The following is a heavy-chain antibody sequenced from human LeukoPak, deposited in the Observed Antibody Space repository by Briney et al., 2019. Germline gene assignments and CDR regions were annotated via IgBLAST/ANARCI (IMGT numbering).Heavy chain of an antibody. J-gene: IGHJ4*02. CDR2: INHSGST. D-gene: IGHD2-21*02. Sequence: SETLSLTCAVYGGSFSGYYWSWIRQPPGKGLEWIGEINHSGSTNYNPSLKSRVTISVDRSKNQFSLKLSSVTAADTAVYYCASGDSHPFDYWGQGTLVTVSS. CDR1: GGSFSGYY. CDR3: ASGDSHPFDY. V-gene: IGHV4-34*01.